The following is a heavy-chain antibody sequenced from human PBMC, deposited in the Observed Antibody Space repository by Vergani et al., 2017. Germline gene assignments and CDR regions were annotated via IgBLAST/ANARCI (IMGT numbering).Heavy chain of an antibody. CDR1: GDSVSSNSAA. J-gene: IGHJ4*02. V-gene: IGHV6-1*01. Sequence: QVQLQQSGPGLVKPSQTLSLTCAISGDSVSSNSAAWNWIRQSPSRGLEWLGRTYYRSKWYNDYAVSVKSRITINPDTSKNQFSLQLNSVTPEDTAVYYCASTGPDDYVWGSYRYAPFDYWGQGTLVTVSS. CDR2: TYYRSKWYN. CDR3: ASTGPDDYVWGSYRYAPFDY. D-gene: IGHD3-16*02.